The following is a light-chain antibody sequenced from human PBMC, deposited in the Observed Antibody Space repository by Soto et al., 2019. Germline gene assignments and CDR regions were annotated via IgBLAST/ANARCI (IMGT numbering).Light chain of an antibody. V-gene: IGKV3-15*01. CDR2: AAS. CDR1: QSVNTN. Sequence: ENVMTQSTATLSVTPGGRATHHCRASQSVNTNLAWYQQKPGEAPRVLIYAASTRATDVPDRFSGSGSGTDFTLTISSLQSEDFGLYYCQEYNDWPRGTFGQGTKVDIK. J-gene: IGKJ1*01. CDR3: QEYNDWPRGT.